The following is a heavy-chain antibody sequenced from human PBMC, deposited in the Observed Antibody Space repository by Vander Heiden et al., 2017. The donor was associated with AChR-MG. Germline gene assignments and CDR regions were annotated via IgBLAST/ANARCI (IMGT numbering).Heavy chain of an antibody. CDR3: TTAMAYYYYGMDV. V-gene: IGHV3-15*01. D-gene: IGHD3-10*01. CDR1: GFTFSNAW. CDR2: IKSKTDGGTT. J-gene: IGHJ6*02. Sequence: EVQLVESGGGLVKPGGSLRLSCAASGFTFSNAWMGWVRQAPGKGLEWVGRIKSKTDGGTTDYAAPVKGRFTISRDDSKNTLYLQMNSLKTEDTAVYYCTTAMAYYYYGMDVWGQGTTVTVSS.